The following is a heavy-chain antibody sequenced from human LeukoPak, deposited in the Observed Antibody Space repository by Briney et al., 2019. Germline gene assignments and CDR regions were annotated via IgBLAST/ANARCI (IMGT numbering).Heavy chain of an antibody. Sequence: ASVKVSCKASGYTFTSYGITWVRQAHGQGLEWMGCISVYNGNTNYAQKLQGRVTMTTDTSTSTAYMELRSLRSDDTAIYYCARDREAAGQKLTDYWGQGTLVTVSS. CDR1: GYTFTSYG. V-gene: IGHV1-18*01. D-gene: IGHD6-13*01. CDR2: ISVYNGNT. J-gene: IGHJ4*02. CDR3: ARDREAAGQKLTDY.